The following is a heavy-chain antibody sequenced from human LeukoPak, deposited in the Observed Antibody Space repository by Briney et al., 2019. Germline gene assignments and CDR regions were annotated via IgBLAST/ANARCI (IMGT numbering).Heavy chain of an antibody. Sequence: SETLSLTCTVSGGSISSSSYYWGWIRQPPGKGLEWIGSIYYSGSTYYNPSLRSRVTISVDTSKNQFSLKLSSVTAADTAVDYCARLITGDQAFDIWGQGTMVTVSS. J-gene: IGHJ3*02. V-gene: IGHV4-39*01. D-gene: IGHD7-27*01. CDR3: ARLITGDQAFDI. CDR1: GGSISSSSYY. CDR2: IYYSGST.